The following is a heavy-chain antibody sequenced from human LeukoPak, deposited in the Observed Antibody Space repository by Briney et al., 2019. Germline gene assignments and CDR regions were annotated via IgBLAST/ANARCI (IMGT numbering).Heavy chain of an antibody. V-gene: IGHV3-30-3*01. CDR1: GFTFSSYW. CDR3: ARGPGNYNGSGSYYTY. J-gene: IGHJ4*02. D-gene: IGHD3-10*01. CDR2: ISYDGSNK. Sequence: GGSLRLSCAASGFTFSSYWMNWARQAPGKGLEWVAVISYDGSNKYYADSVKGRFTISRDNSKNTLYLQMNSLRAEDTAVYYCARGPGNYNGSGSYYTYRGQGTLVTVSS.